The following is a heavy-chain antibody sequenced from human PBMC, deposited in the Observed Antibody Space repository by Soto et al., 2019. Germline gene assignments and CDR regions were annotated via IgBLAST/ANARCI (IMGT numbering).Heavy chain of an antibody. CDR2: INPNTAGT. CDR3: ARDSGYTGRFYVNYYGMDV. Sequence: ASVKVSCNASGYTFTDYYIHWVRPAPGQGLEWMGWINPNTAGTNFAQKFLGRVTMTRDTPITTAYMEMSRLASDDTAVYYCARDSGYTGRFYVNYYGMDVWVHGTTVTVSS. J-gene: IGHJ6*02. V-gene: IGHV1-2*02. CDR1: GYTFTDYY. D-gene: IGHD6-13*01.